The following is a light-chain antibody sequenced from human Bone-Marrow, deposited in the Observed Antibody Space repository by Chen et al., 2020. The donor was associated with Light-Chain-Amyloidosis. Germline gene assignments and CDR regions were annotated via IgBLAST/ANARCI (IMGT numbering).Light chain of an antibody. CDR1: DLPTKY. CDR2: RDT. J-gene: IGLJ2*01. V-gene: IGLV3-25*03. Sequence: SYELTQPPSLSVSPGQTARIPCSGDDLPTKYAYWYQQKPGQAPVLVIHRDTERPSGISERFSGCSSGTTATLTISGVQAEDEADYHCQSADSSGTYEVIFGGGTKLTVL. CDR3: QSADSSGTYEVI.